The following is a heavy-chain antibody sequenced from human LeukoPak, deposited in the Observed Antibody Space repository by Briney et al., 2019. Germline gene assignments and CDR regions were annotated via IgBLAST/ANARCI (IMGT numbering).Heavy chain of an antibody. V-gene: IGHV1-2*02. CDR3: AREASFMVTAIDY. CDR2: INPNSGGT. CDR1: GYNFTGYY. D-gene: IGHD2-21*02. Sequence: ASVKVSCKASGYNFTGYYMHWVRQAPGQGLEWMGWINPNSGGTNYAQKFQGRVTMTRDTSISTAYMELSRLRSDDTAVYYCAREASFMVTAIDYWGQGTLVTVSS. J-gene: IGHJ4*02.